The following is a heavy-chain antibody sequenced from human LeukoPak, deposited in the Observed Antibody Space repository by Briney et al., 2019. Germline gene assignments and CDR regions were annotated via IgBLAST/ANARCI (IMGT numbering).Heavy chain of an antibody. J-gene: IGHJ5*02. D-gene: IGHD2-15*01. CDR3: AKDPYRVVVATGNYLDP. V-gene: IGHV3-30*18. Sequence: PGGSLRLSCAASGFTFSSYGMHWVRQAPGKGLEWVAVISYDGSNIYYGDSVKGRFSISRDNSKNTLYLQMNSLRAEDTAVYYCAKDPYRVVVATGNYLDPWGQGTLVTVSS. CDR1: GFTFSSYG. CDR2: ISYDGSNI.